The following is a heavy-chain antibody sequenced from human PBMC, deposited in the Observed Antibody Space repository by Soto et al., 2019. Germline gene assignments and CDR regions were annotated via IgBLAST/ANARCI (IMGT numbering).Heavy chain of an antibody. J-gene: IGHJ4*02. D-gene: IGHD2-2*01. Sequence: GESLKISCTASGFTFGDYAMSWFRQAPGKGLEWVGFIRSKTHGGTTEYAASVRGRFSFSRDDSKSIAFLQMNSLKTEDTAVYYCTRGRSSSTWYFDFWGQGTLVTVSS. CDR1: GFTFGDYA. V-gene: IGHV3-49*03. CDR2: IRSKTHGGTT. CDR3: TRGRSSSTWYFDF.